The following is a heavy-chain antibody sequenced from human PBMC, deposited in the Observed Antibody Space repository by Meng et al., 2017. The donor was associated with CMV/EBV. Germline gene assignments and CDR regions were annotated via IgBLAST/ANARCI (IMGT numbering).Heavy chain of an antibody. CDR2: INPSSGGA. V-gene: IGHV1-2*02. J-gene: IGHJ6*02. D-gene: IGHD3-3*01. Sequence: ASVTVSCRASGYTFTGYYMHWVRQAPGQGLEWMGWINPSSGGAKFARKLQGRVTMTRDTSISTAYMELSRLTSDDTAVYYCARAHPYDFWSGSVWGQGTTVTVSS. CDR3: ARAHPYDFWSGSV. CDR1: GYTFTGYY.